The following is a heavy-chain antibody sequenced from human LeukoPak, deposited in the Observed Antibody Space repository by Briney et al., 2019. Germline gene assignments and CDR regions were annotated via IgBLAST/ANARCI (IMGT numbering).Heavy chain of an antibody. D-gene: IGHD3-16*02. V-gene: IGHV4-34*01. CDR2: INHSGST. CDR1: GGPFSGYY. Sequence: SETLSLTCAVYGGPFSGYYWSWIRQPPGKGLEWIGEINHSGSTNYNPSLKSRVTISVDTSKNQFSLKLSSVTAADTAVYYCARGGMITFGGVIVSRAFDYWGQGTLVTVSS. CDR3: ARGGMITFGGVIVSRAFDY. J-gene: IGHJ4*02.